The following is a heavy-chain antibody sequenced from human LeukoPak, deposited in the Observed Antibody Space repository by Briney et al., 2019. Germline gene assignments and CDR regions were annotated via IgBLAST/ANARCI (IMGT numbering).Heavy chain of an antibody. CDR3: AVIAAAGTGPFDY. D-gene: IGHD6-13*01. Sequence: GESLKITCKGSGYSFTSYWISWVRQMPGKGLEWMGRIDPSDSYTNYSPSFQGHVTISADKSISTAYLQWSSLKASDTAMYYCAVIAAAGTGPFDYWGQGTLVTVSS. CDR2: IDPSDSYT. V-gene: IGHV5-10-1*01. CDR1: GYSFTSYW. J-gene: IGHJ4*02.